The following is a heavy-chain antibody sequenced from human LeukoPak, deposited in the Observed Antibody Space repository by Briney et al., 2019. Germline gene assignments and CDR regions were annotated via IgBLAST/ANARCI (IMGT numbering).Heavy chain of an antibody. V-gene: IGHV1-46*01. CDR3: ATDHSMANTAWWFDP. CDR2: INPSGTGT. D-gene: IGHD5-24*01. CDR1: GYTITNNY. J-gene: IGHJ5*02. Sequence: GASVKVSCKASGYTITNNYMHWVRQAPGQGLEWMGVINPSGTGTSYAQKFQGRITMSRDTSTSTVYMELSSLRSEDTAFYYCATDHSMANTAWWFDPWSQGTLVTVSS.